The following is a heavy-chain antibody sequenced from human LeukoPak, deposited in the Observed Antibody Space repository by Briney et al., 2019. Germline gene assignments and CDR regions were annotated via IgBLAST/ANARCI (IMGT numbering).Heavy chain of an antibody. Sequence: GGSLRLSCAASGLTFSSYAMSWVRQAPGKGLEWVSAISGSGGSTYYADSVKGRFTISRDNSKNTLYLQMNRLRAEDTAVYYFAKGSERWLKFPGYWGQGTLVTVSS. CDR3: AKGSERWLKFPGY. J-gene: IGHJ4*02. V-gene: IGHV3-23*01. D-gene: IGHD5-24*01. CDR1: GLTFSSYA. CDR2: ISGSGGST.